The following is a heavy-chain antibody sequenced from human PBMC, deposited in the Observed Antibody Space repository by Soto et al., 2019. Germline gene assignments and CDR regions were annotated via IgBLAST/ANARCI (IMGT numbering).Heavy chain of an antibody. J-gene: IGHJ6*02. D-gene: IGHD3-10*01. Sequence: PGGSLRLSCAASGFTFSSYAMSWVRQAPGKGLEWVSAISGSGGSTYYADSVKGRFTISRDNSKNTLYLQMNSLRAEDTAVYYCEKELWFGEFLNSDPSMDVWGLGTTVTVSS. CDR3: EKELWFGEFLNSDPSMDV. CDR1: GFTFSSYA. CDR2: ISGSGGST. V-gene: IGHV3-23*01.